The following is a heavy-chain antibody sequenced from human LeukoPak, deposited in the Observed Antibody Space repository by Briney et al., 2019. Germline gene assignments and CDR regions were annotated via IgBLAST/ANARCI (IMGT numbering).Heavy chain of an antibody. D-gene: IGHD3/OR15-3a*01. J-gene: IGHJ3*01. CDR1: GDSIISNIYW. V-gene: IGHV4-39*01. CDR3: ARRRHNFDFYDV. CDR2: TFYTGRT. Sequence: SESLSLTCTVSGDSIISNIYWWDWVRLPPGKGLEWIGATFYTGRTFYSPSLKSRVTISVGTSKNQFSLDLRSATAADTAVYYCARRRHNFDFYDVWGQGTRVTVSS.